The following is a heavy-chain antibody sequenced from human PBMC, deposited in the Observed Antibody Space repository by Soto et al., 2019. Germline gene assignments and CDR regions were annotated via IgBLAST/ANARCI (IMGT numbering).Heavy chain of an antibody. Sequence: GASVKVSCKASGFSFTGYYIHWLRQAPGQGLEWMGWINAHSGGTEYAQKFQGRVTLTRDTSIATAYLTLTSLTSDDTALYYCAKDLTRQLAYWLDPSGQGSQVIVSA. CDR1: GFSFTGYY. V-gene: IGHV1-2*02. CDR3: AKDLTRQLAYWLDP. D-gene: IGHD6-6*01. J-gene: IGHJ5*02. CDR2: INAHSGGT.